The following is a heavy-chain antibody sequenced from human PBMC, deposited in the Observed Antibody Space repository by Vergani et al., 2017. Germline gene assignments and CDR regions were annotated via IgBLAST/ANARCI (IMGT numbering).Heavy chain of an antibody. CDR1: GGPVSSGSYY. CDR3: ARDRQWELGQ. D-gene: IGHD1-26*01. Sequence: QVQLQESGPGLVKPSETLSLTCTVSGGPVSSGSYYWRWIRQPPGKGLEWIGYSYYSGSTNYNPSLKSRVTISVDTSKNQFSLKLSSVTAADTAVYYCARDRQWELGQWGQGTLVTVSS. J-gene: IGHJ4*02. V-gene: IGHV4-61*01. CDR2: SYYSGST.